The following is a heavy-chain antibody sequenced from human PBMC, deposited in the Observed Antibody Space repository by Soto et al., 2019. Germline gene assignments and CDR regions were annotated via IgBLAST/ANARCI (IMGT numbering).Heavy chain of an antibody. CDR1: GYNFAIYW. D-gene: IGHD3-9*01. Sequence: PGESLKISCKGSGYNFAIYWINWVRQMPGKGLEWMGRIDPSDSYVTYSPSFQGHVTISVDKSISTAYLQWSSLKASDTAIYFCARQGCLTAISYYYGMDVWGQGTTVTVSS. V-gene: IGHV5-10-1*01. J-gene: IGHJ6*02. CDR2: IDPSDSYV. CDR3: ARQGCLTAISYYYGMDV.